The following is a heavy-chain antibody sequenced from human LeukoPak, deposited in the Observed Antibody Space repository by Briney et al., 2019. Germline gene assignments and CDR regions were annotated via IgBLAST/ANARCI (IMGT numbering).Heavy chain of an antibody. J-gene: IGHJ4*02. V-gene: IGHV4-38-2*02. D-gene: IGHD1-26*01. CDR2: IYHSGST. CDR3: AREIVGATGRDY. CDR1: GYSISSGYY. Sequence: PSETLSLTCTVSGYSISSGYYWGWIRQPPGKGLEWIGSIYHSGSTYYNPSLKSRVTISVDTSKNQFSLKLSSVTAADTAVYYCAREIVGATGRDYWGQGTLVTVSS.